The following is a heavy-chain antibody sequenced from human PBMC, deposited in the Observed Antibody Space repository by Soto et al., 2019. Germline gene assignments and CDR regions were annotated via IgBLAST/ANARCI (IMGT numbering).Heavy chain of an antibody. J-gene: IGHJ4*02. CDR3: ARKPIYHFFAGYYSVDY. Sequence: QVQLRQWGAGLLKPSETLSLTCAVFGGSFSDYYWTWIRQPPGKGLEWIGEINHSRTTSYNPSLKSRPTKSVDTSNNPCSLKLSSVTAADTAVYYCARKPIYHFFAGYYSVDYWGQGTLVTVSS. V-gene: IGHV4-34*01. D-gene: IGHD3-9*01. CDR1: GGSFSDYY. CDR2: INHSRTT.